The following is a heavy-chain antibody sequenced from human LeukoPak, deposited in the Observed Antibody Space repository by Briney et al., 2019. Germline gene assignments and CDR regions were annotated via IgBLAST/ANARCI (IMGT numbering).Heavy chain of an antibody. D-gene: IGHD3-22*01. CDR1: GGSISSGSYY. V-gene: IGHV4-61*02. CDR2: IYTSGST. Sequence: PSETLSLTCTVSGGSISSGSYYWSWIRQPAGKGLEWIGRIYTSGSTNYNPSLKSRVTISVDTSKNQFSQKLSSVTAADTAVYYCARGGGYYDSSGYYSEYFQHWGQGTLVTVSS. J-gene: IGHJ1*01. CDR3: ARGGGYYDSSGYYSEYFQH.